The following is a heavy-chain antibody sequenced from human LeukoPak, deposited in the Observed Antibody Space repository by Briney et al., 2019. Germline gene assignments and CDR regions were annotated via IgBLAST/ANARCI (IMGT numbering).Heavy chain of an antibody. CDR1: GFTFSDYY. V-gene: IGHV3-11*01. D-gene: IGHD5-18*01. CDR2: ISSSGNII. Sequence: PGGPLRLSCAASGFTFSDYYMSWIRQALGKGLEWVSYISSSGNIIYSADSVKGRFTISRDNAKNSLYLQINSLRAEDTAVYYCARATAADTAMIYFDYWGQGTLVTVSS. CDR3: ARATAADTAMIYFDY. J-gene: IGHJ4*02.